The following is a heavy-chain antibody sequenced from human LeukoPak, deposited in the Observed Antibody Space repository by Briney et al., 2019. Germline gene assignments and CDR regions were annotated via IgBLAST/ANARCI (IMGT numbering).Heavy chain of an antibody. CDR2: ISSSGGST. Sequence: GGSVRLSCTACGFIFSSYCMSWVRQAPGKGLECVSAISSSGGSTYYADSVKGRLTISRDNSKNTLYLQMNSLRAEDTAVYYCAKGAWYNWNHYFDYWGQGTLVTVSS. CDR3: AKGAWYNWNHYFDY. D-gene: IGHD1-20*01. J-gene: IGHJ4*02. CDR1: GFIFSSYC. V-gene: IGHV3-23*01.